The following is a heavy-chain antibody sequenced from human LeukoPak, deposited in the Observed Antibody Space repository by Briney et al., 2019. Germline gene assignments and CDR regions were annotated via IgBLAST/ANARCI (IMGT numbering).Heavy chain of an antibody. CDR1: GGSFSGYY. CDR3: ARGLGGSYYFDH. V-gene: IGHV4-34*01. J-gene: IGHJ4*02. CDR2: IIHSGGT. Sequence: PSETLSLTCAVYGGSFSGYYWSWIRQPPGKGPDWIGEIIHSGGTNYNPSLKSRVTISVDTSKNQFSLNLNSINAADTAVYYCARGLGGSYYFDHWGQGTLVTVSS. D-gene: IGHD1-26*01.